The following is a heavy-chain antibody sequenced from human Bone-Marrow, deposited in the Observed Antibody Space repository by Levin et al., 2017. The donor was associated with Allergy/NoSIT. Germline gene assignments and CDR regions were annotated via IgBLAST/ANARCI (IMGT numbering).Heavy chain of an antibody. D-gene: IGHD1/OR15-1a*01. J-gene: IGHJ4*02. CDR3: ARGHYPLEHTLPLVFGY. CDR1: GFTFSSYW. V-gene: IGHV3-7*01. Sequence: GGSLRLSCAASGFTFSSYWMSWVRQAPGKGLEWVANIKQDGSEKYYVDSVKGRFTISRDNAKNSLYLQMNSLRAEDTAVYYCARGHYPLEHTLPLVFGYWGQGTLVTVSS. CDR2: IKQDGSEK.